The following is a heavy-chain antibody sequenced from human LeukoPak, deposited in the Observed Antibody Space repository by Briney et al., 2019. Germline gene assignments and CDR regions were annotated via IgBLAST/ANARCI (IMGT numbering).Heavy chain of an antibody. J-gene: IGHJ4*02. Sequence: SETVSLTCAVSGGSISSSNWWSWVRQPPGKGLEWIGEIYHSGSTNYNPSLKSRVTISVDKSKNQFSLKLSSVTAADTAVYYCARVSHYDSRGFDYWGQGTLVTVSS. CDR1: GGSISSSNW. D-gene: IGHD3-22*01. CDR3: ARVSHYDSRGFDY. V-gene: IGHV4-4*02. CDR2: IYHSGST.